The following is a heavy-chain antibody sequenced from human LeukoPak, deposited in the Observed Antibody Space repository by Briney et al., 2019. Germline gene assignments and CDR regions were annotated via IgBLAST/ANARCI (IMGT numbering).Heavy chain of an antibody. D-gene: IGHD2-2*01. Sequence: ASVKVSCKASGGTFSSYAISWVRQAPGQGLEWMGGIIPIFGTANYAQKFQGRVTITADESTSTAYMELSSLRSEDTAVYYCARALREDIDVVPAAPPYYYGMDVWGKGTTVTVSS. CDR1: GGTFSSYA. V-gene: IGHV1-69*01. CDR3: ARALREDIDVVPAAPPYYYGMDV. J-gene: IGHJ6*04. CDR2: IIPIFGTA.